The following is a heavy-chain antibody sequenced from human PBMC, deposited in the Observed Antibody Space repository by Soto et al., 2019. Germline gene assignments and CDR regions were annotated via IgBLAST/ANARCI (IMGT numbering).Heavy chain of an antibody. Sequence: QVHLVQSGAEVKTPGASVKVSCKASGYSFSNFGFTWVRQAPGQGLEWMGWISAYKGNTDLAQKFQGRVTMTTDTSTSTAYMELWYLTSDGTAVYYCSRAGAYGSFYFFDYWGQGTLVTVSS. D-gene: IGHD3-10*01. CDR1: GYSFSNFG. CDR2: ISAYKGNT. J-gene: IGHJ4*02. V-gene: IGHV1-18*01. CDR3: SRAGAYGSFYFFDY.